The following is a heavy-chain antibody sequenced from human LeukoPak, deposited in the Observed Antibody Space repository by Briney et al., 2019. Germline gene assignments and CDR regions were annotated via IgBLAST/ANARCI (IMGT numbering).Heavy chain of an antibody. CDR3: ARSIPMPYCSSTSCYPYAYYYYYYMDV. V-gene: IGHV4-34*01. CDR2: INHSGST. J-gene: IGHJ6*03. D-gene: IGHD2-2*01. CDR1: GGSFSGYY. Sequence: SETLSLTCAVYGGSFSGYYWSWNRQPPGKGLEWIGEINHSGSTNYNPSLKSRVTISVDTSKNQFSLKLSSVTAADTAVYYCARSIPMPYCSSTSCYPYAYYYYYYMDVWGKGTTVTVSS.